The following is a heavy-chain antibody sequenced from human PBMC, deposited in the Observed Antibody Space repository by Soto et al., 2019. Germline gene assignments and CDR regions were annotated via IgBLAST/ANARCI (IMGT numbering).Heavy chain of an antibody. J-gene: IGHJ3*02. CDR1: RGSFSAFY. D-gene: IGHD6-19*01. Sequence: TLSLTCAAYRGSFSAFYWSCILQPPRKELEWIGEVTPTGTTKYNPSLKSRVTMSLDTSKKQFSLNLNSMTAADTALYYCGRRREQWLFDDFDIGGRGTMVT. CDR3: GRRREQWLFDDFDI. V-gene: IGHV4-34*01. CDR2: VTPTGTT.